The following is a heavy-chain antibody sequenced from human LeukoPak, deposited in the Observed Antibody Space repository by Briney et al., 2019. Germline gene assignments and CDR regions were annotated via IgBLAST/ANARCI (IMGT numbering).Heavy chain of an antibody. V-gene: IGHV4-34*01. D-gene: IGHD4-11*01. CDR3: ARGGENAVTLLGY. J-gene: IGHJ4*02. CDR2: INHSGST. Sequence: SETLSLTCAVYGGSFSGYYWSWIRQPPGKGLEWIGEINHSGSTNYNPSLKSRVTISVDTSKNQFSLKLSSVTAADTAVYYCARGGENAVTLLGYWGQGTLVTVSS. CDR1: GGSFSGYY.